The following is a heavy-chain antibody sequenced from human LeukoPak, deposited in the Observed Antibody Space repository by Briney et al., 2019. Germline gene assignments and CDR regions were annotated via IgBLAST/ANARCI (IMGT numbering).Heavy chain of an antibody. CDR2: ISSSSSYI. CDR3: ARDKAPVTGG. Sequence: PGGSLRLSCAASGFTFSSYAMHWVRQAPGKGLEWVSSISSSSSYIYYADSVKGPFTIPRDNAKNSLYLQMNSLRAEDTAVYYCARDKAPVTGGWGQGTLVTVSS. J-gene: IGHJ4*02. V-gene: IGHV3-21*01. CDR1: GFTFSSYA. D-gene: IGHD4-4*01.